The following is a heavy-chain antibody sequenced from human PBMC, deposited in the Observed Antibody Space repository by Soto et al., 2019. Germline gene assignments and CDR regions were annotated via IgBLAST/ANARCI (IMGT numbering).Heavy chain of an antibody. CDR2: SNHVGST. J-gene: IGHJ5*02. D-gene: IGHD5-18*01. CDR3: ARVLIAGVTTA. Sequence: QVQLQQWGAGLLKPSETLSLTCAVYGGSFSGYYWSWIRQPPGKGLEWIGESNHVGSTNYIPSLKSRVTMSVDPSKNQFSLRLTSVTAADTAVYYCARVLIAGVTTAWGQGTLVIVSS. V-gene: IGHV4-34*01. CDR1: GGSFSGYY.